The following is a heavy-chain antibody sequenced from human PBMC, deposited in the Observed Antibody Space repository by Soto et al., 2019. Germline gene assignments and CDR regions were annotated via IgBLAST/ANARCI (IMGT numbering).Heavy chain of an antibody. CDR1: GYSFTGYW. D-gene: IGHD3-22*01. Sequence: GELLKISCKGSGYSFTGYWIRWVRQMPGKGLEWMGIIYPGDSDTRYSPSFQGQVTISADKSISTAYLQWSSLKASDTAMYYCARRRYNGDDSSGARSRYFDYWGQGTLVTVSS. J-gene: IGHJ4*02. CDR3: ARRRYNGDDSSGARSRYFDY. CDR2: IYPGDSDT. V-gene: IGHV5-51*01.